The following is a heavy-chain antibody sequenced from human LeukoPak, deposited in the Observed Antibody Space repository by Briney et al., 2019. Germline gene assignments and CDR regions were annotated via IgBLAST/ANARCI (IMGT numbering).Heavy chain of an antibody. CDR3: AREGDSSGWQLYYFDY. J-gene: IGHJ4*02. Sequence: SETLSLTCTVSGGSISSSSYYWGWIRQPPGKGLEWIGSIYYSGSTYYNPSLKSRVTISVDTSKNQFSLKLSSVTAADTAVYYCAREGDSSGWQLYYFDYWGQGTLVTVSS. CDR2: IYYSGST. V-gene: IGHV4-39*07. D-gene: IGHD6-19*01. CDR1: GGSISSSSYY.